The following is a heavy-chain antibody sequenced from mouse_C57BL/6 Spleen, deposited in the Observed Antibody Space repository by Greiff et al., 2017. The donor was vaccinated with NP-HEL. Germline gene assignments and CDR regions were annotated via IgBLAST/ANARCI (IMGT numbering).Heavy chain of an antibody. CDR2: IDPETGGT. Sequence: VKLQESGAELVRPGASVTLSCKASGYTFTDYEMHWVKQTPVHGLEWIGAIDPETGGTAYNQKFKGKAILTADKSSSTAYMELRSLTSEDSAVYYCTSDSTSDYWGQGTTLTVSS. D-gene: IGHD1-1*01. V-gene: IGHV1-15*01. CDR3: TSDSTSDY. CDR1: GYTFTDYE. J-gene: IGHJ2*01.